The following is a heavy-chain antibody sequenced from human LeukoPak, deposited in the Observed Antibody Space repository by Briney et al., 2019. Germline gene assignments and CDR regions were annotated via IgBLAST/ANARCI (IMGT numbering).Heavy chain of an antibody. CDR1: GFTFSSYA. Sequence: PGRSLRLSCAASGFTFSSYAMHWVRQAPGKGLEWVAFIRYDGSNKYYADSVKGRFTISRDNSKNTLYLQMNSLRAEDTAVYYCARFYANEWELPHWGQGTLVTVSS. CDR2: IRYDGSNK. D-gene: IGHD1-26*01. J-gene: IGHJ4*02. V-gene: IGHV3-30*04. CDR3: ARFYANEWELPH.